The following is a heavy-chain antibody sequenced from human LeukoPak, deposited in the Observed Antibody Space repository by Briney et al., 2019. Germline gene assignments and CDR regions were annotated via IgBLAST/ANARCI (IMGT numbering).Heavy chain of an antibody. CDR1: GGSISSYY. V-gene: IGHV4-59*08. CDR2: IYYSGST. Sequence: PSETLSLTCTVSGGSISSYYWSWIRQPPGKGLEWSGYIYYSGSTNYNPSLKSRVTISVDTSKNQFSLKLSSVTAADTAVYYCARSEGYYDSSGCFDYWGQGTLVTVSS. D-gene: IGHD3-22*01. CDR3: ARSEGYYDSSGCFDY. J-gene: IGHJ4*02.